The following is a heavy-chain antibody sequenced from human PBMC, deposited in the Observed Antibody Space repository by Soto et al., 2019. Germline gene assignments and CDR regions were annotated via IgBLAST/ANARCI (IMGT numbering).Heavy chain of an antibody. D-gene: IGHD2-8*01. CDR3: ARGHSTDCSNGVCSFFYNHEMDV. V-gene: IGHV1-2*04. J-gene: IGHJ6*02. CDR1: GYSFTDYH. CDR2: INPKSGGT. Sequence: QVQLVQSGAEVKKPGASVRVYCKASGYSFTDYHIHWVRQSPVQGLEWLGRINPKSGGTSTAQKFQGWVTMTRDRSISTGYMELTRLRSDDTAVYFCARGHSTDCSNGVCSFFYNHEMDVWGQGTTVTVSS.